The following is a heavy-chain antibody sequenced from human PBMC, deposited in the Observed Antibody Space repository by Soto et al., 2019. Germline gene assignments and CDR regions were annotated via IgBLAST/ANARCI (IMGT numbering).Heavy chain of an antibody. J-gene: IGHJ3*02. CDR3: AKTANGWFSAFDI. D-gene: IGHD6-19*01. CDR2: ISGSGGTT. CDR1: GFTFSSYA. Sequence: GGSLRLSCAASGFTFSSYAMSWVRQAPGKGLEWVSAISGSGGTTYYADSVKGRFTFSRDNSKNTLYLQMNSLRAEDTAVYYCAKTANGWFSAFDIWGPGTMVTVSS. V-gene: IGHV3-23*01.